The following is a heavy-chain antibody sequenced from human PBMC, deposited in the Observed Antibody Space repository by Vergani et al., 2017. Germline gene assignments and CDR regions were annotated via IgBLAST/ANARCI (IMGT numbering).Heavy chain of an antibody. CDR2: INPNSGGT. D-gene: IGHD2-2*01. Sequence: QVQLVQSGAEVKKPGASVKVSCKASGYTFTGYYMHWVRQDPGQGLEWMGWINPNSGGTNYAQKFQGRVTMTRDTSISTAYMELSRLRSDDTAVYYCARDSRYCSSTSCYVGRDWFDPWGQGTLVTVSS. V-gene: IGHV1-2*02. CDR3: ARDSRYCSSTSCYVGRDWFDP. CDR1: GYTFTGYY. J-gene: IGHJ5*02.